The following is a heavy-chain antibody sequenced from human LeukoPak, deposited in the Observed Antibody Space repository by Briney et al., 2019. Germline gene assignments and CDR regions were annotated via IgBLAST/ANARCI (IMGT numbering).Heavy chain of an antibody. J-gene: IGHJ4*02. Sequence: GGSLRLSCAASGFTSSSYGMHWVRQAPGKGLEWVAFIRYDGSNKYYADSVKGRFTVSRDNSKNTLYLQMNSLRAEDTAVYYCAASGYYYLFDYWGQGTLVTVSS. CDR1: GFTSSSYG. CDR2: IRYDGSNK. CDR3: AASGYYYLFDY. V-gene: IGHV3-30*02. D-gene: IGHD3-22*01.